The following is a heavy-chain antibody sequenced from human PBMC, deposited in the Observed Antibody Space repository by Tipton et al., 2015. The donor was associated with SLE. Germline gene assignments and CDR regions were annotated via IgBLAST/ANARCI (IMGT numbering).Heavy chain of an antibody. CDR3: AREESGGYWDY. D-gene: IGHD2-15*01. V-gene: IGHV1-18*01. J-gene: IGHJ4*02. CDR1: GYTFTSYG. CDR2: ISGYNGNS. Sequence: QSGAEVKKPGASVRVSCKASGYTFTSYGISWVRQAPGQGLEWMGWISGYNGNSHFSRRMEGRVTLSIDKSTSTAYMELTSLTSEDTAVYFCAREESGGYWDYWGQGILVTVSS.